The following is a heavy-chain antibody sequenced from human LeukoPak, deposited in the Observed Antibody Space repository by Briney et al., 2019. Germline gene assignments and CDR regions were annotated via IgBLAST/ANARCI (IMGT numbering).Heavy chain of an antibody. V-gene: IGHV3-74*01. J-gene: IGHJ3*02. D-gene: IGHD5-24*01. CDR2: ITSDGSRT. Sequence: GGSLRLSWAASGFTLGPYGMHWARQAPGRGPGWVSGITSDGSRTTCADSVRGRFTISRDNAKNTLSLQMDSLRVEDTAVYYCVREGATAALDIWGQGTMVTVSS. CDR3: VREGATAALDI. CDR1: GFTLGPYG.